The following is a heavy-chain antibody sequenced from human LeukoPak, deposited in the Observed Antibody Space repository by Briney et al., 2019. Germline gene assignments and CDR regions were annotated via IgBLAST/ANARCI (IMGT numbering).Heavy chain of an antibody. CDR2: VFYSGST. CDR3: ARGVVVITTLIDY. D-gene: IGHD3-22*01. J-gene: IGHJ4*02. V-gene: IGHV4-59*08. Sequence: SETLSLTCTVSGGSVSSYYWSWIRQSPGKGLEWIGYVFYSGSTKSNPSLKSRVTISVDTSKNQFSLKLSSVTAADTAVYYCARGVVVITTLIDYWGQGTLVTVSS. CDR1: GGSVSSYY.